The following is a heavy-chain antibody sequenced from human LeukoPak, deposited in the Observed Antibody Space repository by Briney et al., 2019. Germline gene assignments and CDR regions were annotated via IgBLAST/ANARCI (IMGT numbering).Heavy chain of an antibody. V-gene: IGHV4-34*01. D-gene: IGHD6-19*01. CDR2: INHSGST. CDR3: ARGGKQWLPRHYYYGMDV. Sequence: PSETLSLTCAVYGGSFSGYYWSWIRQPPGKGLEWSGEINHSGSTNYNPPLKSRDTISVDTSKNQFSLKLSSVTAADTAVYYCARGGKQWLPRHYYYGMDVWGQGALVTVSS. CDR1: GGSFSGYY. J-gene: IGHJ6*02.